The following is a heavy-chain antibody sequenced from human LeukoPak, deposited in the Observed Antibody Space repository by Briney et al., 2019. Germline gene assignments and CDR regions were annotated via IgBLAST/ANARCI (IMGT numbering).Heavy chain of an antibody. CDR3: ASSSSYSGGLNFDY. Sequence: GGSETLSCAASGFTFSSYSMNWVRQAPRKGLEWVSSISRSSTYIYYADSVKGRFTISRDSAKNSLYLQMNSLRAEDTAVYYCASSSSYSGGLNFDYWGQGTLVTVSS. J-gene: IGHJ4*02. D-gene: IGHD1-26*01. CDR1: GFTFSSYS. V-gene: IGHV3-21*01. CDR2: ISRSSTYI.